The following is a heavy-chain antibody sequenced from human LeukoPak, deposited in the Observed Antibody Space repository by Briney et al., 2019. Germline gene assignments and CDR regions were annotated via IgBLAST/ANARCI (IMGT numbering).Heavy chain of an antibody. J-gene: IGHJ5*02. V-gene: IGHV3-30*18. D-gene: IGHD3-22*01. CDR1: GFTFSSYG. CDR2: ISYDGSNK. Sequence: PGGSLRLSCAASGFTFSSYGMHWVRQAPGKGLEWVAVISYDGSNKYYADSVKGRSTISRDNSKNTLYLQMNSLRAEDTAVYYCAKDPNTRYYDSSGYHSWGQGTLVTVSS. CDR3: AKDPNTRYYDSSGYHS.